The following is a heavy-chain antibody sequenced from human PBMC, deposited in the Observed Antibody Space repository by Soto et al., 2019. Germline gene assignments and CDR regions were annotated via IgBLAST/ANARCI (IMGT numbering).Heavy chain of an antibody. CDR3: VKDESINWYSGHFRH. D-gene: IGHD6-13*01. Sequence: EVQLVESGGGLVQPGRSLRLSCAASGFTFDDYAMHWVRKVPGQGLEWVSGINWNSGSIGYGDSVKGRFAISRDNAKNSLHMQMNSLSADDTAFYYCVKDESINWYSGHFRHWGQGTLVTVSS. J-gene: IGHJ1*01. V-gene: IGHV3-9*01. CDR2: INWNSGSI. CDR1: GFTFDDYA.